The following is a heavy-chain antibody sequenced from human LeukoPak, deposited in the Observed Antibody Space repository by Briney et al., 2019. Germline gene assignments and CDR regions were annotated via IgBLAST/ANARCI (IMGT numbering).Heavy chain of an antibody. Sequence: GGSLRHSCAASGFTFSSYSMTWVRQAPGKGLEWVSSISSSSAYIYYADSVKGRFTISRDNAKNSLHLQVNSLRAEDTAVYYCARDSGSYRYFDYWGQGTLVTVSS. D-gene: IGHD1-26*01. V-gene: IGHV3-21*01. CDR2: ISSSSAYI. CDR3: ARDSGSYRYFDY. J-gene: IGHJ4*02. CDR1: GFTFSSYS.